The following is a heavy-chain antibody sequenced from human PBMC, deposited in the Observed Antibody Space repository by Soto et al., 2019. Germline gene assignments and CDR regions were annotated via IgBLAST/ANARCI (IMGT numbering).Heavy chain of an antibody. CDR2: IKQDGSEK. J-gene: IGHJ4*02. V-gene: IGHV3-7*03. Sequence: LRLSCAASGFTFSSHWMSWVRQAPGKGLEWVANIKQDGSEKYYVDSVKGRFTISRDNAKNSLYLQMNSLRAEDTAVYYCARELRYFDYWGQGTLVTVSS. CDR1: GFTFSSHW. CDR3: ARELRYFDY.